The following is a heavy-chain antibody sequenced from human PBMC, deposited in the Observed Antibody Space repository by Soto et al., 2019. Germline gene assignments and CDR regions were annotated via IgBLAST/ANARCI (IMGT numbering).Heavy chain of an antibody. CDR2: IEHSGSS. Sequence: QVQLQESGPGLVKPSQTLSLTCTVSGGFISSGDYYWNWIRQLPGKGLEWIGYIEHSGSSFYNPSSKGRVALALDTSKNQFSLKLTSVTAADTAVYYCAREVVPATVDFYYYYIDFWGKGTTVTVSS. V-gene: IGHV4-31*03. CDR3: AREVVPATVDFYYYYIDF. D-gene: IGHD2-2*01. J-gene: IGHJ6*03. CDR1: GGFISSGDYY.